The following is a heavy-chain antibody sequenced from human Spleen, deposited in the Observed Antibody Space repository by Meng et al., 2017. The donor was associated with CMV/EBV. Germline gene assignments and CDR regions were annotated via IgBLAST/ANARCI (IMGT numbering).Heavy chain of an antibody. J-gene: IGHJ4*02. CDR1: WHGVSSNMAG. CDR2: TYYRSKWYN. Sequence: QQQQSLPGLVKRSRSLSPHWACSWHGVSSNMAGWNWIRHYTSRGLEWLGRTYYRSKWYNDYAVSVKSRITINPDTSKNQFSLQLNSVTPEDTDVYYCARESELATIDYWGQGTLVTVSS. D-gene: IGHD5-24*01. V-gene: IGHV6-1*01. CDR3: ARESELATIDY.